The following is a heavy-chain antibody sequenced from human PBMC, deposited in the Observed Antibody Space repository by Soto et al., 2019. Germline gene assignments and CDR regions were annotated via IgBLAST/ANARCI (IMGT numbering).Heavy chain of an antibody. CDR2: IYHSGST. CDR3: ARVWGYSYGLASDI. CDR1: GGSISSGGDS. V-gene: IGHV4-30-2*01. J-gene: IGHJ3*02. Sequence: SETLSLTCAVSGGSISSGGDSWSWIRQPPGKGLEWIGYIYHSGSTYYNPSLKGRVTISVDRSKSQFSLKLSSVTAADTAVYYCARVWGYSYGLASDIWGQGTMVTVSS. D-gene: IGHD5-18*01.